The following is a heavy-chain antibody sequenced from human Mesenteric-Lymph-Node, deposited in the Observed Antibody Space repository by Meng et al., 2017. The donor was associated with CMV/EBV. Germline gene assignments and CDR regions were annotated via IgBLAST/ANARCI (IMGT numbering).Heavy chain of an antibody. J-gene: IGHJ5*02. V-gene: IGHV3-7*01. Sequence: GESLKISCAASGFSFSSYGMSWVRQAPGKGLEWVANIKQDGSEKYYVDSVKGRFTISRDNAKNSVYLQINSLRVDDTAVYYCARERFLEWVGAVNYNWFDPWGQGTLVTVSS. CDR2: IKQDGSEK. CDR3: ARERFLEWVGAVNYNWFDP. CDR1: GFSFSSYG. D-gene: IGHD3-3*01.